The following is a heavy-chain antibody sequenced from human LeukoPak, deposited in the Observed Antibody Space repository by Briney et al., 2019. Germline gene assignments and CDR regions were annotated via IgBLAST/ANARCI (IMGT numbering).Heavy chain of an antibody. CDR2: LNPNSGGT. V-gene: IGHV1-2*02. CDR3: ARDVDGYYDY. Sequence: GASVKVSCKTSGYTFTAFFIHWVRQAPGQGLEWMGWLNPNSGGTNYAQKFQGRVTMTRDTSISTAYMELSRLRSDDTAVYYCARDVDGYYDYWGQGTLVTVSS. CDR1: GYTFTAFF. J-gene: IGHJ4*02. D-gene: IGHD3-22*01.